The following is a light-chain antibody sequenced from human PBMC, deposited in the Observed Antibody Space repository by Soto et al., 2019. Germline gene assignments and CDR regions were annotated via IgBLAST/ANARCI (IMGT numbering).Light chain of an antibody. Sequence: QSSLTQPASVSGSPGQSIAISCTGTSSDVGGYTYLSWHQLHPGKAPKLILYDVSNRPSGVSNRFSGSKSGNTASLTISGLQADDEADYYCASWDDNLNGPVFGRGTKVTVL. CDR3: ASWDDNLNGPV. CDR1: SSDVGGYTY. CDR2: DVS. V-gene: IGLV2-14*01. J-gene: IGLJ2*01.